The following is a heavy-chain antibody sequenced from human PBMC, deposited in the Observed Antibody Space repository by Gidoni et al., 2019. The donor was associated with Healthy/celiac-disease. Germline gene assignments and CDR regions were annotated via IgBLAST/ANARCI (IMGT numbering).Heavy chain of an antibody. CDR3: ARGPWWIQLWLPYFDY. D-gene: IGHD5-18*01. J-gene: IGHJ4*02. CDR2: ISSNGGST. CDR1: GFTFSSYA. Sequence: EVQLVESGGGLVQPGGSLRLSCAASGFTFSSYAMHWVRQAPGKGLEYVSAISSNGGSTYYANSVKGRFTISRDNSKNTLYLQMGSLRAEDMAVYYCARGPWWIQLWLPYFDYWGQGTLVTVSS. V-gene: IGHV3-64*01.